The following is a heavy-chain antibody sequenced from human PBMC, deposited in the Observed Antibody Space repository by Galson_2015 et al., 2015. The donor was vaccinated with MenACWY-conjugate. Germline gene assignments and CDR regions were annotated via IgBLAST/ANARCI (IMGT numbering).Heavy chain of an antibody. CDR1: GFPLRTSSVG. J-gene: IGHJ3*01. CDR2: IYWDDDK. Sequence: PALVTPTPTLTLTCTFSGFPLRTSSVGVGWIRQPPGQALEWLSLIYWDDDKRYSPSLKSRLTITKDTSKNQVVLSMTNMDPVDTATYYCAHSPYCSTTSCYAARAFDVWGQGTVVTVSS. D-gene: IGHD2-2*01. V-gene: IGHV2-5*02. CDR3: AHSPYCSTTSCYAARAFDV.